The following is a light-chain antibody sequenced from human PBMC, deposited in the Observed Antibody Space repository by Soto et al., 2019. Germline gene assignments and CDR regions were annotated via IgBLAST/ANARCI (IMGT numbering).Light chain of an antibody. V-gene: IGLV2-14*01. Sequence: CVLTQPASGSGSPGQSITLSCTGTSSDVGGYKYVSWYQQHPGKAPKLMIYEFSNRPSWGSNRFSGSKSGNTASLTISGLQAEAEADYYCSSYTSSSTPYVFGTGTKGTVL. CDR1: SSDVGGYKY. J-gene: IGLJ1*01. CDR3: SSYTSSSTPYV. CDR2: EFS.